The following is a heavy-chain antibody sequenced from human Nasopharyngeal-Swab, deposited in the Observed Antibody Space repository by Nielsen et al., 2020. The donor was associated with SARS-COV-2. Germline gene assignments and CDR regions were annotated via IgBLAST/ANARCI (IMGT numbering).Heavy chain of an antibody. J-gene: IGHJ3*02. V-gene: IGHV3-64D*08. CDR2: INDYEDRL. D-gene: IGHD3-16*01. Sequence: GESLKISCSASGFTFSIYAMHWVRQAPGKGLEYVSTINDYEDRLYYADSAKGRFTISRDNSKNTLYLQMSSLRTEDTAVYWCVKDLRGKYAFEIWGQGTMVTVSS. CDR1: GFTFSIYA. CDR3: VKDLRGKYAFEI.